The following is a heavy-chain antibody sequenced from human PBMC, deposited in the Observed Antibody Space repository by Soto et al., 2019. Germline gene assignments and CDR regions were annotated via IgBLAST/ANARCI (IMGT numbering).Heavy chain of an antibody. D-gene: IGHD2-15*01. CDR1: GGYVNSGGYY. V-gene: IGHV4-31*03. CDR2: IYYSGSA. Sequence: QVQLQESGPGLVQPSQTLSLTCTVSGGYVNSGGYYWSWIRQHPGRGLECIGSIYYSGSAYSSPSLKSRVIISVDTSKNQFSLRLSSVTAADTAVYYCARAVGYCSGGACNPPGNWFVPWGQGTLVTVSS. CDR3: ARAVGYCSGGACNPPGNWFVP. J-gene: IGHJ5*02.